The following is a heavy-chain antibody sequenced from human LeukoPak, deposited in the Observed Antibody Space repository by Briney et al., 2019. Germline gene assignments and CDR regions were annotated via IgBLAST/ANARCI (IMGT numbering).Heavy chain of an antibody. Sequence: PGGSLRLSCAASGFTFSIYAMHWVRQAPGKGLEWVAVISYDGLNKYYADSVKGRFTISRDNSKNTLYLQMTSLRAEDTAVYYCAKVEEGGDRFDDWGQGTLVTVSS. J-gene: IGHJ4*02. D-gene: IGHD3-16*01. CDR1: GFTFSIYA. V-gene: IGHV3-30*18. CDR3: AKVEEGGDRFDD. CDR2: ISYDGLNK.